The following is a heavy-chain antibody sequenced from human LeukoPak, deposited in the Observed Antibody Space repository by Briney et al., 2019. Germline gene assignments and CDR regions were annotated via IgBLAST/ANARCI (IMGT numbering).Heavy chain of an antibody. J-gene: IGHJ4*02. V-gene: IGHV4-39*07. CDR2: IYYSGNT. Sequence: SETLSLTCTVSGVSISSSNSYWGWIRQPPGKGLEWIGSIYYSGNTYYNASLKSQVTISVDTSKNQFSLKLSSVTAADTAVYYCARVLVAGALPDYWGQGTLVTVSS. D-gene: IGHD6-19*01. CDR3: ARVLVAGALPDY. CDR1: GVSISSSNSY.